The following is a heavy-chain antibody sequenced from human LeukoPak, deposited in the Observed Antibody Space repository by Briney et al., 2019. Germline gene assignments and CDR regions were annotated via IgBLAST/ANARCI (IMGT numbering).Heavy chain of an antibody. CDR3: VRADWFSLDY. V-gene: IGHV3-7*04. CDR1: GFTFSRIA. D-gene: IGHD3-9*01. Sequence: QAGGSLRLSCAASGFTFSRIAMTWVRQAPGKGLEWVASTGEDGSEKHYVDSVKGRFTISRDNAKNSVYLQMNSLRSEDAAIYYCVRADWFSLDYWGQGTLVTLSS. CDR2: TGEDGSEK. J-gene: IGHJ4*02.